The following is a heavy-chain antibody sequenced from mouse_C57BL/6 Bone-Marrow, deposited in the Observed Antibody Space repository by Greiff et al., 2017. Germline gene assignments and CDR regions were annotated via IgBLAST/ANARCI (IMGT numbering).Heavy chain of an antibody. V-gene: IGHV1-59*01. D-gene: IGHD3-3*01. CDR1: GYTFTSYW. CDR3: ARRSGLVYFDV. CDR2: IDPSDSYT. Sequence: QVQLQQPGAELVRPGTSVKLSCKASGYTFTSYWMHWVKQRPGQGLEWIGVIDPSDSYTNYNQKFKGKATLTVYTSSSTAYMQLSSLTSEDSAVYYCARRSGLVYFDVWGTGTTVTVSS. J-gene: IGHJ1*03.